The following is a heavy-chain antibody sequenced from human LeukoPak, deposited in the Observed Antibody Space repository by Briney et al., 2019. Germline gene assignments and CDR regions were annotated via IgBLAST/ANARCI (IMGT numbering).Heavy chain of an antibody. CDR3: ATDTTIWSGYLY. CDR1: GYTLTELS. CDR2: FDPEDGET. V-gene: IGHV1-24*01. D-gene: IGHD3-3*01. Sequence: ASVKVSCKVSGYTLTELSMHWVRQAPGKGLEWMGGFDPEDGETIYAQKFQGRVTMTEDTSTDTAYMELSSLRSEDTAVYYCATDTTIWSGYLYWGQGTLVTVSS. J-gene: IGHJ4*02.